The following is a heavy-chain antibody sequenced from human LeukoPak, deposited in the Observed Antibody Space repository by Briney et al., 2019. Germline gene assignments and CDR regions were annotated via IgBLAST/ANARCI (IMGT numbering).Heavy chain of an antibody. CDR3: ARELLDGSGSTPFDY. CDR2: ISSRSTYI. D-gene: IGHD3-10*01. V-gene: IGHV3-21*01. J-gene: IGHJ4*02. CDR1: GFNFSSYS. Sequence: GGSLRLSCAASGFNFSSYSMNWVRQAPGKGLEWVSSISSRSTYIYYADSVKGRFTISRDNAKNSLFLQMNSLRAEDTALYYCARELLDGSGSTPFDYWGQGTLVTVSS.